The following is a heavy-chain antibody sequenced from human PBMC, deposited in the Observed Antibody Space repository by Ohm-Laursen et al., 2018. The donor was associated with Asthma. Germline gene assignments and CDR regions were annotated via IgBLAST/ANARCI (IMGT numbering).Heavy chain of an antibody. J-gene: IGHJ4*02. CDR3: ARATFYYESTGYYYFDH. Sequence: ILSLTCTVSGGSISSGGYYWSWIRQHPGKGLEWIGYIYYSGNTYYNPSLKSRVIISVDTSKNQFSLKLTSVTAADTALYYCARATFYYESTGYYYFDHWGQGTLVTVSS. CDR2: IYYSGNT. D-gene: IGHD3-22*01. CDR1: GGSISSGGYY. V-gene: IGHV4-31*02.